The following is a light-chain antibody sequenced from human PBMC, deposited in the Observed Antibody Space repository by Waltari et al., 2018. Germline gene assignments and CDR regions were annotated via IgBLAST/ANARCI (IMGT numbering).Light chain of an antibody. V-gene: IGLV1-47*03. CDR2: HHQRPPGTAPNPPVYRIK. CDR1: SSNIGSNY. CDR3: AAWDDSLSGFYV. J-gene: IGLJ1*01. Sequence: QSLLTQPPSASGTPGQRVTISCSGSSSNIGSNYVYWYQQLPGTAPKLPTYRHHQRPPGTAPNPPVYRIKQRPSGVPDRFPGSKSGTSASLAISGLRSEDEADYYCAAWDDSLSGFYVFGTGTKVTVL.